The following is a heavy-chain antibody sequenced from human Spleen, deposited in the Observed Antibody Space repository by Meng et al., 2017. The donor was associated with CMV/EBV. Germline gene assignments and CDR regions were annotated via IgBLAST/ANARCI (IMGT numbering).Heavy chain of an antibody. J-gene: IGHJ5*02. Sequence: SNSCEASGVTFSSDAKHWVRQDPGKGLEWVAVISYDGSNKYYADSVKGRFTISRDNSKNTLYLQMNSRRAEDTAVYYCARSGSSWAWGQGTLVTVSS. V-gene: IGHV3-30-3*01. D-gene: IGHD6-13*01. CDR1: GVTFSSDA. CDR3: ARSGSSWA. CDR2: ISYDGSNK.